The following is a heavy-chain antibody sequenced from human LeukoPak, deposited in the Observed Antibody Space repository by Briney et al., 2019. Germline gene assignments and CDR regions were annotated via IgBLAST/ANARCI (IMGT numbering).Heavy chain of an antibody. V-gene: IGHV3-7*01. CDR2: IKEDGSAT. Sequence: PGGSLRLSCEVSGFTFSNYWMSWVRQAPGKGLECVANIKEDGSATYYVDSVKGRFTVSRDNARNSLYLQMKYLGVDDTAVYYCARAGMTGTPDYWGQGTLVTVS. D-gene: IGHD1-7*01. CDR3: ARAGMTGTPDY. J-gene: IGHJ4*02. CDR1: GFTFSNYW.